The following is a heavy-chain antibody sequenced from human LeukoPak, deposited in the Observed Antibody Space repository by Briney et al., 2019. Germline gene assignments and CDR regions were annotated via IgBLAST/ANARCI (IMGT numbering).Heavy chain of an antibody. CDR2: INHSGST. CDR1: GGSLSGYY. Sequence: PSETLSLTCSVYGGSLSGYYWSWIRQTPGKGLELIGEINHSGSTTYYSSFKNRVTISVDTSKNQFSLKLSSVTAADRALYYCARQTTSGYLDYWGQGTLVTAS. V-gene: IGHV4-34*01. CDR3: ARQTTSGYLDY. J-gene: IGHJ4*02. D-gene: IGHD3-22*01.